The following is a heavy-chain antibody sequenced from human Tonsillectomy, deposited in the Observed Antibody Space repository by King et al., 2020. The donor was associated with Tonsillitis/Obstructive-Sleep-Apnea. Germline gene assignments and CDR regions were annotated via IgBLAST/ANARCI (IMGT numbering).Heavy chain of an antibody. CDR1: GYTFTSYY. CDR3: ARDRRIMITFGGVIARRNAFDI. CDR2: INPSGGST. Sequence: QLVQSGAEVKKPGASVKVSCKASGYTFTSYYMHWVRQAPGQGLEWMGIINPSGGSTSYAQKFQGRVTMNRDTSTSTVYMELSSLRSEDTAVYYCARDRRIMITFGGVIARRNAFDIWGQGTMVTVSS. J-gene: IGHJ3*02. V-gene: IGHV1-46*01. D-gene: IGHD3-16*02.